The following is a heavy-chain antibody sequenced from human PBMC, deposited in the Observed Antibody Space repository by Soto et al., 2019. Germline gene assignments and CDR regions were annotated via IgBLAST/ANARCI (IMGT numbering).Heavy chain of an antibody. D-gene: IGHD6-19*01. J-gene: IGHJ6*02. CDR2: ISYDGSNI. CDR3: ARDVAVAGTYGMDV. V-gene: IGHV3-30-3*01. Sequence: QVQLVESGGGVVQPGRSLRLSCAASGFTFSSYAMHWVRQAPGKGLEWVAVISYDGSNIYYADSVKGRFTISRDNSKNTLYLQMNSLRAEDTAVYYCARDVAVAGTYGMDVWGQGTTVTVSS. CDR1: GFTFSSYA.